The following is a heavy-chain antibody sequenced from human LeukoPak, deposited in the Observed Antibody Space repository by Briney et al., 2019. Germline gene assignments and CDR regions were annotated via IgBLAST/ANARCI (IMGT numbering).Heavy chain of an antibody. Sequence: GGSLRLSCATSGFIVSSKYMIWVRQAPGKGLEWVSVIHSGGSTYSADSVKGRFTISRDNSKNALYLQMNSLRPEGTAVYYCARMDLWRGAGGWSYFDYWGQGTLVTVSS. CDR1: GFIVSSKY. J-gene: IGHJ4*02. V-gene: IGHV3-66*02. D-gene: IGHD1-14*01. CDR2: IHSGGST. CDR3: ARMDLWRGAGGWSYFDY.